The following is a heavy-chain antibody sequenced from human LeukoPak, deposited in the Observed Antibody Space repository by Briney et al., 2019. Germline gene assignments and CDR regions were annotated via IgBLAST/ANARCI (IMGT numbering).Heavy chain of an antibody. CDR2: ISAYNGNT. D-gene: IGHD6-13*01. V-gene: IGHV1-18*01. CDR1: GYTLTSYG. CDR3: ASKAGYSSSWYDAFDI. J-gene: IGHJ3*02. Sequence: ASVKVSCKASGYTLTSYGISWVRQAPGQGLEWMGWISAYNGNTNYAQKLQGRVTMTTDTSTSTAYMELRSLRSDDTAVYYCASKAGYSSSWYDAFDIWGQGTMVTVSS.